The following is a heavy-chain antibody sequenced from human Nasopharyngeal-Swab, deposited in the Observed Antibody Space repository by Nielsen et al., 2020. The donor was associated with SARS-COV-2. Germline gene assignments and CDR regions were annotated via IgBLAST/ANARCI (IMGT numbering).Heavy chain of an antibody. CDR3: ARDGLDYDFWSAYFMDV. J-gene: IGHJ6*02. CDR1: GFTFSSYA. V-gene: IGHV3-48*04. Sequence: GESLKISCAASGFTFSSYAMHWVRQAPGKGLEWVSYISSSSSTIYYADSVKGRFTISRDNAKNSLYLQMNSLRAEDTAVYYCARDGLDYDFWSAYFMDVWGQGTTVTVSS. CDR2: ISSSSSTI. D-gene: IGHD3-3*01.